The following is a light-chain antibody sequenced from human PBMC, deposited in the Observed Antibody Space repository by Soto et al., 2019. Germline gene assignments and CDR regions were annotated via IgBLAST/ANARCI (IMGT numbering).Light chain of an antibody. CDR3: QQRSNWPST. V-gene: IGKV3-11*01. Sequence: EIVLTQSPATPPLSPGERATLSCRASQSVSSYLAWYQQKPGQAPRLLIYDASNRATGIPARFSGSGSGTDFALTISSLEPEDFAVYYCQQRSNWPSTFGGGTKVEIK. CDR2: DAS. CDR1: QSVSSY. J-gene: IGKJ4*01.